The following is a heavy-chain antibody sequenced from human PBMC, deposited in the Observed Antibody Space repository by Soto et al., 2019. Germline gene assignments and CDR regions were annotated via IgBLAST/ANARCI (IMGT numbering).Heavy chain of an antibody. Sequence: SQTLSLTCAVSGDSVSSNSAAWNWIRQSPSRGLEWLGRTYYRSRWYSDYAGSVKSRITINADTSKNQFSLHLNSVTPQDTAVYYCARGPSPLAYWGQGTLVTVSS. CDR1: GDSVSSNSAA. CDR3: ARGPSPLAY. J-gene: IGHJ4*02. D-gene: IGHD6-6*01. CDR2: TYYRSRWYS. V-gene: IGHV6-1*01.